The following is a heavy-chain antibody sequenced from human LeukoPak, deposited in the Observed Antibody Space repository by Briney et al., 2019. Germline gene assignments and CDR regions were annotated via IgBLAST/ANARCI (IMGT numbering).Heavy chain of an antibody. D-gene: IGHD3-22*01. CDR3: ARVVGVESIYDAFDI. J-gene: IGHJ3*02. V-gene: IGHV4-59*01. CDR2: ISYSGST. CDR1: GGSISGYY. Sequence: PSETLSLTCTVSGGSISGYYWNWIRQPPGKGLQWIGYISYSGSTSYNPSLKSRVTISVDTSKNQFSLKLSSVTAADTAVYYCARVVGVESIYDAFDIWGQGTMVTVSS.